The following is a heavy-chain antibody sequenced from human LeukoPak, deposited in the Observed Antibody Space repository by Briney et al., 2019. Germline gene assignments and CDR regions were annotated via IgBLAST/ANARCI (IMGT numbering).Heavy chain of an antibody. CDR2: ISSSSSYI. CDR1: GFTFSDYS. V-gene: IGHV3-21*01. CDR3: AILRRGYSYGSIDY. D-gene: IGHD5-18*01. J-gene: IGHJ4*02. Sequence: GGSLRLSCAASGFTFSDYSMNWVRQAPGKGLEWVSSISSSSSYIYYADSVKGRFTISRDNAKNSLYLQMNSLRAEDTAVYYCAILRRGYSYGSIDYWGQGTLVTVSS.